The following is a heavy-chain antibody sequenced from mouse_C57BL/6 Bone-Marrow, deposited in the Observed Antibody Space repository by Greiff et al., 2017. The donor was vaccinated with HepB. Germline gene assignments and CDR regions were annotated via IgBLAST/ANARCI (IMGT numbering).Heavy chain of an antibody. D-gene: IGHD2-4*01. J-gene: IGHJ4*01. Sequence: QVQLQQPGAELVRPGTSVKLSCKASGYTFTSYWMHWVKQRPGQGLEWIGVIDPSDSYTNYNQKFKGKATLTVDTSSSTAYMQLSSLTSEDSAVYYCARDDYDLYYYAMDYWGQGTSVTVSS. V-gene: IGHV1-59*01. CDR3: ARDDYDLYYYAMDY. CDR1: GYTFTSYW. CDR2: IDPSDSYT.